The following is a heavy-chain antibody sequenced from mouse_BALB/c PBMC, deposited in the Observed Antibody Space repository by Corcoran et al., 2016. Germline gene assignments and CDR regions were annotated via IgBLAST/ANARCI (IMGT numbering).Heavy chain of an antibody. CDR1: GYTFTNYG. CDR2: INTYTGEP. D-gene: IGHD2-4*01. J-gene: IGHJ4*01. CDR3: ASISTMIRGYAMDY. V-gene: IGHV9-3-1*01. Sequence: QIQLVQSGPELKKPGETVKISCKASGYTFTNYGMNWVKQAPGKGLKWMGWINTYTGEPTYADDFKGRFAFSLETSASTAYLQINNLKNEETATYFCASISTMIRGYAMDYWGQGTSVTVSS.